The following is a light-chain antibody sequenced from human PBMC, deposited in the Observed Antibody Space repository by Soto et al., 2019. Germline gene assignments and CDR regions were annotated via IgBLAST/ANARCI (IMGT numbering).Light chain of an antibody. CDR1: QSVSSY. V-gene: IGKV3-11*01. CDR3: QQRSNWPIT. Sequence: ELVLTQSLATLSLSPGARATLSCRASQSVSSYLAWYQQKPGQAPRLLIYDASNRATGIPARFSGSGSGTDFTLTISSLEPEDFAVYYCQQRSNWPITFGQGTRLEIK. J-gene: IGKJ5*01. CDR2: DAS.